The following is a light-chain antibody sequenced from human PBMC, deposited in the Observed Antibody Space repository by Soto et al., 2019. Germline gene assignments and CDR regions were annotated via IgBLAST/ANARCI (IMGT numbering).Light chain of an antibody. V-gene: IGKV3-15*01. CDR3: QQYSSSPS. CDR2: GES. J-gene: IGKJ5*01. CDR1: QSVRTK. Sequence: EIVMTQSPDTLYVSPGEGATLSCRASQSVRTKLAWYQQKAGQAPRLLIYGESTRASGIPARFSGSGSGTEFTLTIGSLQSEDFAVYYCQQYSSSPSFGQGTRLEIK.